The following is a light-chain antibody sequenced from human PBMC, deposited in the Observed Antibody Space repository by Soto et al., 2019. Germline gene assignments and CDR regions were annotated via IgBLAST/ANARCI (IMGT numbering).Light chain of an antibody. CDR2: NTN. J-gene: IGLJ2*01. Sequence: QSVVTQPPSASETPGQRVTISCSGSSSNIGPNFVYWYQQLPGRAPKLLIYNTNQRPSGVPERFSGSKSATSASLAISGLRPEDEADYHCAAWDDYLSLLVFGGGTKLTVL. CDR1: SSNIGPNF. CDR3: AAWDDYLSLLV. V-gene: IGLV1-47*02.